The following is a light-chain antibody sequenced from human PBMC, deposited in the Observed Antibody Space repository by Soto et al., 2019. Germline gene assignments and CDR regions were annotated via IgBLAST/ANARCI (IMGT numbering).Light chain of an antibody. Sequence: QSVLTQPPSVSAAPGQTVTISCSVSSSNIGNNYVSWYQQVPGAAPKLLIYDSNKRPSGIPERFSASKSGTSATLAITGLQTGDEADYYCGAWDGSLRLYVFGSGTKVTVL. V-gene: IGLV1-51*01. CDR3: GAWDGSLRLYV. J-gene: IGLJ1*01. CDR2: DSN. CDR1: SSNIGNNY.